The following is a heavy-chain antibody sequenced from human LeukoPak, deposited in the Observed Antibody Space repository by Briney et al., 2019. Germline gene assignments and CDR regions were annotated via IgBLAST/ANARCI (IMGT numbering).Heavy chain of an antibody. Sequence: PSETLSLTCAVSGYSISSSYYWAWIRQPPGKGLEWIGSLYHSGSAYYNSSLKSRVTISADTSKNQFSLRVRSVTAADTAVYFCARDARQFYYDSSGYFYDPWGQGTLVTVSS. D-gene: IGHD3-22*01. CDR2: LYHSGSA. CDR3: ARDARQFYYDSSGYFYDP. CDR1: GYSISSSYY. V-gene: IGHV4-38-2*02. J-gene: IGHJ5*02.